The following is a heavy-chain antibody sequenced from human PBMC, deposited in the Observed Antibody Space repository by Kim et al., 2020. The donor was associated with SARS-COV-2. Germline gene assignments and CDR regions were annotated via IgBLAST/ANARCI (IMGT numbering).Heavy chain of an antibody. D-gene: IGHD5-18*01. J-gene: IGHJ6*02. V-gene: IGHV1-18*01. CDR1: GYTFTSYG. CDR3: AREAPNGGIQLWLSYYYYYGMDV. Sequence: ASVKVSCKASGYTFTSYGISWVRQAPGQGLEWMGWISAYNGNTNYAQKLQRRVTMTTDTSTSTAYMELRSLRSDDTAVYYCAREAPNGGIQLWLSYYYYYGMDVWGQGTTVTVSS. CDR2: ISAYNGNT.